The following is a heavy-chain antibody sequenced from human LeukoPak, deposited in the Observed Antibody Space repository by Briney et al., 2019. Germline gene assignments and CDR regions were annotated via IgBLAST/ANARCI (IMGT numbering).Heavy chain of an antibody. V-gene: IGHV5-51*01. Sequence: GESLKIFCKGSGYSFTSYWIGWVRQMPGKGLEWMGIIYPGDSDTRYSPSFQGQVTISADKSISTAYLQWSSLKASDTAMYYCARPPPRTSSNSGAFDIWGQGTMVTVSS. CDR1: GYSFTSYW. D-gene: IGHD3-10*01. J-gene: IGHJ3*02. CDR2: IYPGDSDT. CDR3: ARPPPRTSSNSGAFDI.